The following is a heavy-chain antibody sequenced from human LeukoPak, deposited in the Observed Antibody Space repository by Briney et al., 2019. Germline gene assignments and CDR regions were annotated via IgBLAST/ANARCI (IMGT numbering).Heavy chain of an antibody. D-gene: IGHD6-19*01. CDR3: ARGSGWLPDS. Sequence: PSETLSLTCAVSGTSLSSYCWSWIRQPPEKGLEWVGEINHSGSTNYNPSLKSRVTISVDTSKNQFSLRLTSVTAADTAVYYCARGSGWLPDSWGQGTLVSVSS. CDR1: GTSLSSYC. CDR2: INHSGST. J-gene: IGHJ5*01. V-gene: IGHV4-34*01.